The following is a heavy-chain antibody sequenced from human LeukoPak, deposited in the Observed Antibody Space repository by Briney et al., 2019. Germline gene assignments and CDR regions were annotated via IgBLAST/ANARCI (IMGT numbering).Heavy chain of an antibody. CDR1: GGSFSGYY. CDR3: ASAYDSSGYYGGDY. Sequence: PSETLSLTCAVYGGSFSGYYWSWIRQPPGKRLEWIGEINHSGSTNYNPSLKSRVTISVDTSKNQFSLKLSSVTAADTAVYYCASAYDSSGYYGGDYWGQGTLVTVSS. CDR2: INHSGST. D-gene: IGHD3-22*01. V-gene: IGHV4-34*01. J-gene: IGHJ4*02.